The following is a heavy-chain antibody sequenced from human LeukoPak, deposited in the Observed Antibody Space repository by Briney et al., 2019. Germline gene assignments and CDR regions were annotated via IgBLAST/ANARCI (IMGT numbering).Heavy chain of an antibody. CDR1: GGTFSSYA. V-gene: IGHV1-69*05. D-gene: IGHD6-19*01. Sequence: SVKVSCKASGGTFSSYAISWVRQAPGQGLEWMGGIIPIFGTANYAQKFQGRVTMTTDTSTSTAYMELRSLRSDDTAVYYCARVLYSSGWFDPWGQGTLVTVSS. CDR2: IIPIFGTA. J-gene: IGHJ5*02. CDR3: ARVLYSSGWFDP.